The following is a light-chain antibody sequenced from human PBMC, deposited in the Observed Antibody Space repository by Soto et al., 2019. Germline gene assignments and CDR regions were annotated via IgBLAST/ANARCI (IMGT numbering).Light chain of an antibody. J-gene: IGKJ1*01. CDR2: WAS. CDR3: QQYYSSPRT. CDR1: QSVLYSSNNKNY. V-gene: IGKV4-1*01. Sequence: DIVMTQSPDSLAVSLGERATINYKSSQSVLYSSNNKNYLAWYQQKPGQPPKLLISWASTRESGVPDRFSGSGSGTDFTLTISSRQAADVAVYYCQQYYSSPRTFGQGTKVEI.